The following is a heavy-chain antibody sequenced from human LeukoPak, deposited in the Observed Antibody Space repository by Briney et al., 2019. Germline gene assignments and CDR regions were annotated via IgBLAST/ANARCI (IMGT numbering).Heavy chain of an antibody. J-gene: IGHJ1*01. D-gene: IGHD3-22*01. CDR2: ISWDGDST. V-gene: IGHV3-43D*03. Sequence: GGSLRLSCAASRSPFEDYAMHWVRQAPGKGLEWVSLISWDGDSTHYADSVEGRFTFSRDNSKNTLYLQMNSLRAEDTAVYYCAKEEGYYYDSGGYYVEYFQHWGQGTLVTVSS. CDR1: RSPFEDYA. CDR3: AKEEGYYYDSGGYYVEYFQH.